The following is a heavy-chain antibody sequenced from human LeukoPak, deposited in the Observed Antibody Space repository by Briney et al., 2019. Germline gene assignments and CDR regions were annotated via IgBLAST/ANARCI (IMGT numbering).Heavy chain of an antibody. CDR3: ARQNYCSSTSCYAFDY. J-gene: IGHJ4*02. CDR2: IKQDGSEK. D-gene: IGHD2-2*01. V-gene: IGHV3-7*01. Sequence: GGSLRLSCAASGFTFSSYWMSWVRQAPGKGLEWVANIKQDGSEKYYVDSVKGRFTISRDNAKNSLYLQMNSLRAEGTAVYYCARQNYCSSTSCYAFDYWGQGTPVTVSS. CDR1: GFTFSSYW.